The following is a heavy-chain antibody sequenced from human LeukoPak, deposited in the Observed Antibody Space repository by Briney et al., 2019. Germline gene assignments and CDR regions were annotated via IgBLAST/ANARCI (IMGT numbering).Heavy chain of an antibody. CDR1: GYSISSGYY. CDR2: IYHSGST. V-gene: IGHV4-38-2*02. J-gene: IGHJ4*02. Sequence: SETLSLTCTVSGYSISSGYYWGWIRQPPGKGLEWIGSIYHSGSTYYNPYLKSRVTISVDTSKNQFSLKLSSVTAADTAVYYCARDNYGDYLEPTYWGQGTLVTVSS. CDR3: ARDNYGDYLEPTY. D-gene: IGHD4-17*01.